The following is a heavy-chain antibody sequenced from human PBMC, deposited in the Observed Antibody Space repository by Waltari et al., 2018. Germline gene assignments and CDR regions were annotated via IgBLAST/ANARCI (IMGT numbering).Heavy chain of an antibody. CDR3: ARSGNWNFGAFDI. V-gene: IGHV3-21*01. CDR2: ISSSSSYI. J-gene: IGHJ3*02. CDR1: GFTFSSYS. D-gene: IGHD1-7*01. Sequence: EVQLVESGGGLVKPGGSLRLSCAASGFTFSSYSMNWVRQAPGKGLEWVSSISSSSSYIYYADSVKGRFTISRDNAKNSLYLQMNSLRAEDTAVYYCARSGNWNFGAFDIWGQGTMVTVSS.